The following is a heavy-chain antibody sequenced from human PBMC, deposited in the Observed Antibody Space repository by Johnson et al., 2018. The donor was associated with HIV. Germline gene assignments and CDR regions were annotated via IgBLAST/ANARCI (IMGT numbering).Heavy chain of an antibody. Sequence: QAQLVESGGGVVQPGRSLRISCAASGFTFSSYGMHWVRQAPGKGLEWVAVIWYDGSNKYYADSVRGRFTISRDTSKNTLYLQMNSLRAEDTAVYYCAKDMVLIPARRTPRDAFDIWGQGTMVTVSS. V-gene: IGHV3-33*06. J-gene: IGHJ3*02. CDR1: GFTFSSYG. CDR3: AKDMVLIPARRTPRDAFDI. CDR2: IWYDGSNK. D-gene: IGHD6-6*01.